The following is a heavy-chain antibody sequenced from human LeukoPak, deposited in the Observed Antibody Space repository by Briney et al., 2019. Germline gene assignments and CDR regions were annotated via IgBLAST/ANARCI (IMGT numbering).Heavy chain of an antibody. CDR1: GGSFSGYY. Sequence: SETLSLTCAVYGGSFSGYYWSWIRQPPGKGLEWIGEINHSGSTNYNPSLKSRVTISVDTPKNQFSLKLSSVTAADTAVYYCARGRVWTRYFDYWAREPWSPSPQ. J-gene: IGHJ4*02. CDR2: INHSGST. CDR3: ARGRVWTRYFDY. V-gene: IGHV4-34*01. D-gene: IGHD3/OR15-3a*01.